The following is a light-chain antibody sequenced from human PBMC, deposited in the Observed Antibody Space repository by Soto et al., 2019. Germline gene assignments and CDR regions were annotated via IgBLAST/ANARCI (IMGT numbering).Light chain of an antibody. J-gene: IGKJ1*01. Sequence: EIVLTQSPGTRSLSPGERATLSCRASQSVSSSYLAWDQQKPGQAPRLLIYGASSRATGIPDRFSLSGSGTDFTVTISRLEPEDFAVYYCQEYGSSPTWTFGQGTKVEIK. CDR2: GAS. CDR1: QSVSSSY. CDR3: QEYGSSPTWT. V-gene: IGKV3-20*01.